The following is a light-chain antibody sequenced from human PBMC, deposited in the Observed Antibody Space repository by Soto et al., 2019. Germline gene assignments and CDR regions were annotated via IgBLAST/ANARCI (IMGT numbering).Light chain of an antibody. V-gene: IGKV1D-12*01. CDR2: AAS. J-gene: IGKJ4*01. Sequence: DIQMTQSPSSVSASVGDRVTITCRASQGISSWLGWYQQKPGKAPKLLIYAASSLQSGVPSRFRGSGSGTDFTLTIRSLQPEYFATYDCQQANRFPLTFGGGTKVEIK. CDR3: QQANRFPLT. CDR1: QGISSW.